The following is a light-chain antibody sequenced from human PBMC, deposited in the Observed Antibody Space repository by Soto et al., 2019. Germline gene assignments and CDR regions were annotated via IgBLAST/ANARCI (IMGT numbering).Light chain of an antibody. CDR1: QNVTTN. Sequence: EAVLTQSPATLSVSPGEGATFSCRASQNVTTNLAWYQQRPGQAPRLLIYGASKRAIGLPARFSGSGSGTEFTLTITSLQSEDFAVYYCQQYNNWPQTFGQGTKVDIK. J-gene: IGKJ1*01. CDR2: GAS. V-gene: IGKV3-15*01. CDR3: QQYNNWPQT.